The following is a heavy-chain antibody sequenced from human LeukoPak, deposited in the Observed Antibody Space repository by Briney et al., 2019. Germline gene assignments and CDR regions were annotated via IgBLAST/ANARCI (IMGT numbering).Heavy chain of an antibody. Sequence: GGSLRLSCAASGFTVSSNYMSWVRQAPGKGLEWVSVIYSGGSTYYADSVKGRFTISRDNSKNTLYLRMNSLRAEDTAVYYCARRRMATFDYWGQGTLVTVSS. CDR1: GFTVSSNY. V-gene: IGHV3-53*01. J-gene: IGHJ4*02. CDR3: ARRRMATFDY. CDR2: IYSGGST. D-gene: IGHD5-24*01.